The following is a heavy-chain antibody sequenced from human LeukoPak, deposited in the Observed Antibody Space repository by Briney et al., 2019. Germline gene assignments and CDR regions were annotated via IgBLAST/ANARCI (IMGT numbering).Heavy chain of an antibody. J-gene: IGHJ4*02. CDR2: INGDGSST. V-gene: IGHV3-74*01. Sequence: GGSLRLSCAASGFTFSSYSMNWVRQDPGKGLVWVSRINGDGSSTGYADSVRGRFTISRDNAKNTVYLQMNSLRAGDTAVYYCARANSVLDNWGQGTLVSVSS. CDR1: GFTFSSYS. CDR3: ARANSVLDN. D-gene: IGHD2-8*01.